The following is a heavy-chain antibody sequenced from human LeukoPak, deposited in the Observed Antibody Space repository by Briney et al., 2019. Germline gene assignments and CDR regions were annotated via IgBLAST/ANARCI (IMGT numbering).Heavy chain of an antibody. CDR2: IIPILGMA. D-gene: IGHD3-10*01. Sequence: ASVKVSCKASGGTFSSYAISWVRQAPGQGLEWMGRIIPILGMANYAQKFQGRVTITADKSTSTAYMELSSLRSEDTAVYYCAGGYGSGSAPDYWGQGTLVTVSS. CDR1: GGTFSSYA. J-gene: IGHJ4*02. CDR3: AGGYGSGSAPDY. V-gene: IGHV1-69*04.